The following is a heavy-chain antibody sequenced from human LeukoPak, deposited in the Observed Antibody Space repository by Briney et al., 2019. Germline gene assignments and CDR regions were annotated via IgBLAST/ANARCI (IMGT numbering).Heavy chain of an antibody. CDR1: GYTFTGYY. J-gene: IGHJ3*02. D-gene: IGHD3-9*01. CDR2: INPNSGGT. Sequence: ASVKVSCKASGYTFTGYYMHWVRQAPGQGLEWMGWINPNSGGTNYAQKFQGRVTMTRDKSIRTAYMELSRLRSDDTAVYYCARPQGAYDILTGYYNPAPAFDIWGQGTMVTVSS. V-gene: IGHV1-2*02. CDR3: ARPQGAYDILTGYYNPAPAFDI.